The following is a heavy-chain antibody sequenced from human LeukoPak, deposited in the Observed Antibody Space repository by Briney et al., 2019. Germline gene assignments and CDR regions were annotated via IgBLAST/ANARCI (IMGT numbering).Heavy chain of an antibody. CDR1: GFTFRRYG. V-gene: IGHV3-33*03. CDR2: IYYDGGKK. Sequence: GRSLRLSRAASGFTFRRYGMHSVRQAPGKGLEWVAVIYYDGGKKYYRDSVKGRFTISRDNSKNALYLQMNNLRAEDTALYYCAKDGGQTAINSGEISCWGQGTLVTVS. CDR3: AKDGGQTAINSGEISC. D-gene: IGHD2-21*02. J-gene: IGHJ4*02.